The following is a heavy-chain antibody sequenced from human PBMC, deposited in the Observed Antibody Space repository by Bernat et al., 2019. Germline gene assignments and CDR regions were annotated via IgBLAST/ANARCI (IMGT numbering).Heavy chain of an antibody. V-gene: IGHV3-30*18. CDR3: AKAVGSSSSMDDY. D-gene: IGHD6-6*01. J-gene: IGHJ4*02. Sequence: QVQLVESGGGVVQPGRSLRHSCAASGFTFSSYGMHWVRQAPGKGLEWVAVISHDGSNKYYADSVKGRFTISRDNSKNTLYLQMNSLRAEDTAVYYCAKAVGSSSSMDDYWGQGTLVTVSS. CDR1: GFTFSSYG. CDR2: ISHDGSNK.